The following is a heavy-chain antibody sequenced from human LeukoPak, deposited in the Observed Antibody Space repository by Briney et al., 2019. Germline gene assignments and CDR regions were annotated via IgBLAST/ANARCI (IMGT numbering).Heavy chain of an antibody. CDR3: AREREDSSDY. J-gene: IGHJ4*02. CDR1: GGTFSSYT. V-gene: IGHV1-69*04. D-gene: IGHD3-22*01. CDR2: IIPILDIA. Sequence: GASVKVSCKASGGTFSSYTISWVRQAPGQGLGWMGRIIPILDIANYAQKFQGRVTITADKSTSTAYMELSSLRSEDTAVYYCAREREDSSDYWGQGTLVTVSS.